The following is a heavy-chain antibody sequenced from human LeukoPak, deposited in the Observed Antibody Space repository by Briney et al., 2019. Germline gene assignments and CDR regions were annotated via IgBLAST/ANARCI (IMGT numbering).Heavy chain of an antibody. CDR1: GFTFSSYA. CDR2: ISGSSGST. V-gene: IGHV3-23*01. D-gene: IGHD2-15*01. CDR3: PKDPHSPYCSGGSCYSDY. Sequence: GGSLRLSCAASGFTFSSYAMSWVRQAPGKGLEWVSAISGSSGSTYYADSVKGRFTISRDNSKNTLYLQINSLRAEDTAVYYCPKDPHSPYCSGGSCYSDYWGQGTLVTVSS. J-gene: IGHJ4*02.